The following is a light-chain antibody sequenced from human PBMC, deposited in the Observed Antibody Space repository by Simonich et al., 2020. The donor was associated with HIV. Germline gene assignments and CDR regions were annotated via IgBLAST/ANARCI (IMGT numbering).Light chain of an antibody. J-gene: IGLJ2*01. V-gene: IGLV2-23*02. Sequence: QSALTQPASVSGSPGQSIPISCPGTSSDVGGYNYVSWYQQHPGKAPKLMIYDVTKRPSGVSNRFSGSKSGNTSSLTISGLQAEDEADYYCCSYAGSNNVVFGGGTKLTVL. CDR2: DVT. CDR1: SSDVGGYNY. CDR3: CSYAGSNNVV.